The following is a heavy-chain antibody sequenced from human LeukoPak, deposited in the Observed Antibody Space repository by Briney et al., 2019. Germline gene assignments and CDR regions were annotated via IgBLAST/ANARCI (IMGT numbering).Heavy chain of an antibody. CDR3: ARNGRVRRVVKDLFEY. D-gene: IGHD3-10*01. J-gene: IGHJ4*02. V-gene: IGHV1-18*01. Sequence: ASVRVSCKTSGYTFTDYDITWVRQAPGQGLEWMGRVSPYNGNTYYSQRFQDRVTITDDTSTGTAYMDLINLRTDDTAMYYCARNGRVRRVVKDLFEYWGQGTLVAVSS. CDR1: GYTFTDYD. CDR2: VSPYNGNT.